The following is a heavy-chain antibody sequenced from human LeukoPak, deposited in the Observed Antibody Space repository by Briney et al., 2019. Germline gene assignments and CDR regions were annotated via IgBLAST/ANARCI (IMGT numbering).Heavy chain of an antibody. CDR1: GFTVSDSY. Sequence: GGSLRLSCAASGFTVSDSYMSWVRQAPGKGLEWVSVIYNVGTTEYADSVRGRFTISRDNSKNTLYLRMNGLRPEDTAVYYCARENGYCSTTSCPFGHWGQGTLVTVSP. CDR2: IYNVGTT. CDR3: ARENGYCSTTSCPFGH. V-gene: IGHV3-66*02. D-gene: IGHD2-2*01. J-gene: IGHJ4*02.